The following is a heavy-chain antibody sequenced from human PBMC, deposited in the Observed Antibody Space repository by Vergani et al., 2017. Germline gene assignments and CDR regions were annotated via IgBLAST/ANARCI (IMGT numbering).Heavy chain of an antibody. J-gene: IGHJ3*02. CDR3: ARDRRQLDDAFDI. Sequence: QVQLVQSGAEVKKPGASVKVSCKASGGTFSSYAISWVRQAPGQGLEWMGGIIPIFGTANYAQKFQGRVTITADKSTSTAYMELSSLRSEDTAVYYCARDRRQLDDAFDIWGQGTMVSVSS. D-gene: IGHD6-6*01. CDR1: GGTFSSYA. V-gene: IGHV1-69*06. CDR2: IIPIFGTA.